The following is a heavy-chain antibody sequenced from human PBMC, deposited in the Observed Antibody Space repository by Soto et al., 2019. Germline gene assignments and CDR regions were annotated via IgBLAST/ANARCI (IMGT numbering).Heavy chain of an antibody. J-gene: IGHJ4*02. CDR2: IYPGDSDT. V-gene: IGHV5-51*01. CDR1: GYSFTSYW. CDR3: ASPTDDYDFWSGYLK. Sequence: PRESLKISCKGSGYSFTSYWIGWVRQMPGKGLEWMGIIYPGDSDTRYSPSFQGQVTISADKSISTAYLQWSSLKASDTAMYYCASPTDDYDFWSGYLKWGQGTLVTVSS. D-gene: IGHD3-3*01.